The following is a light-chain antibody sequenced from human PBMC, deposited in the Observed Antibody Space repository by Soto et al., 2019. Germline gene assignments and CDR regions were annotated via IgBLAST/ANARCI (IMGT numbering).Light chain of an antibody. V-gene: IGLV1-47*02. J-gene: IGLJ3*02. Sequence: QPVLTQPPSTSWTPGQRVTISCSGSSSNIGTNYVYWYQQLPGTAPKLLIYSTNQRPSGVPDRFSGSKSGTSASLAISGLPSEDEADYYCAAWDDSLSGWVFGGGTKLTVL. CDR3: AAWDDSLSGWV. CDR2: STN. CDR1: SSNIGTNY.